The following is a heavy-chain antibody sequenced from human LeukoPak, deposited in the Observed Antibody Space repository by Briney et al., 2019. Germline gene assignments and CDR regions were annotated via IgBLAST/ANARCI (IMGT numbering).Heavy chain of an antibody. CDR1: GASLRGSY. J-gene: IGHJ2*01. D-gene: IGHD1-14*01. V-gene: IGHV4-34*01. Sequence: KASETLSLTCAVHGASLRGSYWSWIRQPPGKGLQWIGQIDHSGSTHSIPSLKSRVTISLDTSQSQVSLKVNSVTAADTAVYFCARGGNGWYFDLWGRGTLVTVSS. CDR3: ARGGNGWYFDL. CDR2: IDHSGST.